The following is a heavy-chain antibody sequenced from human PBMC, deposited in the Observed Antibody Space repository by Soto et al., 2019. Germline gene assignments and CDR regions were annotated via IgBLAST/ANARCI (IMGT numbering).Heavy chain of an antibody. V-gene: IGHV4-31*03. CDR1: HVSITSGGYY. D-gene: IGHD2-21*01. CDR3: ASNLDISPPVPYYFDT. CDR2: IFYGGGT. J-gene: IGHJ4*02. Sequence: ASETLSLTCTLSHVSITSGGYYWSWLRQRPGKGLEWIGYIFYGGGTYYNPSLEIRITISVDASSNRFSLDLTSVSSADTAIYYCASNLDISPPVPYYFDTWGRGVLVTVS.